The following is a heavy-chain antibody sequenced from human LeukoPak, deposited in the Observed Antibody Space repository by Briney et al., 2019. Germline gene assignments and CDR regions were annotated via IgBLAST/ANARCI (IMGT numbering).Heavy chain of an antibody. V-gene: IGHV3-23*01. J-gene: IGHJ4*02. D-gene: IGHD1/OR15-1a*01. CDR2: ISASGGST. CDR3: AKGTANIDY. Sequence: PGGSLRLSCAASGFTFSSYGMHWVRQAPGKGLEWVSAISASGGSTFYADSVKGRFTISRDNSMNTLSLQMNSLRAEDTAVYYCAKGTANIDYWGQGTLVTVSS. CDR1: GFTFSSYG.